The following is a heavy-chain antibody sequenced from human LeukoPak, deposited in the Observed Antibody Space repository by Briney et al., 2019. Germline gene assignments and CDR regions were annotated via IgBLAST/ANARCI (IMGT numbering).Heavy chain of an antibody. J-gene: IGHJ5*02. V-gene: IGHV1-24*01. CDR2: FDPEYGET. CDR1: GYTLTELS. D-gene: IGHD2-15*01. CDR3: ARESPDIVVVVTAALRRSWFDP. Sequence: RASVKVSCKVSGYTLTELSMHWVRQAPGKGLEWMGGFDPEYGETIYAQKFQGRVTMTEDTSTDTACMELSSLRPEDSAVYYCARESPDIVVVVTAALRRSWFDPWGQGTLVTVSS.